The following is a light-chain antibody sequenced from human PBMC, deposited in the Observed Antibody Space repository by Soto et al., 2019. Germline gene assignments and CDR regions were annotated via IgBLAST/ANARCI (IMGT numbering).Light chain of an antibody. CDR2: EVS. CDR3: CSYAGSSTLV. Sequence: QSVLTQPASVSGSPGQSITISCTGTSSDVGSYNLVSWYQQHPGKAPKLMIYEVSKRPSGVSNRFSGSKSGNTASLTISGLQAEDEADYYCCSYAGSSTLVFGPGTKVTVL. V-gene: IGLV2-23*02. CDR1: SSDVGSYNL. J-gene: IGLJ1*01.